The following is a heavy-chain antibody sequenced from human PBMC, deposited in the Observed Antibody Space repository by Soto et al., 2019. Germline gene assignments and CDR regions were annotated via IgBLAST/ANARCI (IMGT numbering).Heavy chain of an antibody. CDR3: AKAEGSGYGVDY. Sequence: EVQLLESGGGLVQPGGSLRLSCAASGFTFSSYAMSWVRQAPGKGLEWVSAISGSGGSTYYADSVKGRFTTSRDNSKSTLYLQMNSLRAEDTAVYYCAKAEGSGYGVDYWGQGTLVTVSS. CDR2: ISGSGGST. D-gene: IGHD3-22*01. CDR1: GFTFSSYA. J-gene: IGHJ4*02. V-gene: IGHV3-23*01.